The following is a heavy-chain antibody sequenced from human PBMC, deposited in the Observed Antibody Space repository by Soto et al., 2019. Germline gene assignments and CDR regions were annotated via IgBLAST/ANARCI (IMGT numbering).Heavy chain of an antibody. J-gene: IGHJ5*02. V-gene: IGHV4-59*01. CDR3: ARDLNLAVAGSLINWFDP. CDR1: GVPINNFY. CDR2: IYSSGST. D-gene: IGHD3-16*01. Sequence: SETLSLTCSVSGVPINNFYWSWIRQSPGRGLEWIGYIYSSGSTNYNPSLKSRVTMSLDAPKNQLSLKLTSVTAADTAVYYCARDLNLAVAGSLINWFDPWGQGTLVTVPQ.